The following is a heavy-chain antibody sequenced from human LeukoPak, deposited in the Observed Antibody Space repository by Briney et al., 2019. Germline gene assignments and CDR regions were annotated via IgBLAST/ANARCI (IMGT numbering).Heavy chain of an antibody. CDR3: AIDADTREVPHSYVFD. V-gene: IGHV1-69*04. Sequence: SVKVSCKASGGTFSSYAISWVRQAPGQGLEWMGRIIPILGIANYAQKFQGRVTITADKSTSTAYMELSSLRTEDTAVYYCAIDADTREVPHSYVFDWGQGTLVTVSS. J-gene: IGHJ4*02. CDR1: GGTFSSYA. D-gene: IGHD5-18*01. CDR2: IIPILGIA.